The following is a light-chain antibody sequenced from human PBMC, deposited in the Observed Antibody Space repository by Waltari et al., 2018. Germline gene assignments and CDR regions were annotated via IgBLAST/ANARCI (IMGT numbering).Light chain of an antibody. CDR3: KQYNSAPYS. J-gene: IGKJ2*03. CDR2: KAS. V-gene: IGKV1-12*01. Sequence: DIQMTQSPSSLSASVGDRVTITCRASQGISSWLAWYKQKPGQAPTLSIYKASTLQSGVKSRFSGSGARTDFTLTISSLQHEDLATYYCKQYNSAPYSFGQGTKVEIK. CDR1: QGISSW.